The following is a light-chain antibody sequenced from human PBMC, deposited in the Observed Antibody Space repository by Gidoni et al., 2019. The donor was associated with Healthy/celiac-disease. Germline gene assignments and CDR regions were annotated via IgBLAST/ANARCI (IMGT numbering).Light chain of an antibody. CDR3: QQRSNWPLT. CDR1: QSVSSY. Sequence: EIVLTQSPATLSLSPGERATLSCRASQSVSSYLAWYQQKPGQAPRLLIYDASNRTTGIPARFSGSGYGTDFTRTISSLEPEAFAVYYCQQRSNWPLTFGGGTKVEI. CDR2: DAS. V-gene: IGKV3-11*01. J-gene: IGKJ4*01.